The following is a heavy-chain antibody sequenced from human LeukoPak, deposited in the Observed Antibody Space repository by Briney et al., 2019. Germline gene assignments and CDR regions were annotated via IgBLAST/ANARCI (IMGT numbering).Heavy chain of an antibody. Sequence: GGSLRLSCAASGFTFASYAMSWVRQAPGKGLEWVSSISGSGYNTYYADSVKGRFTISGDNSENTLYLQMSGLRAEDTAVYYCAKDNRAFCTSGVCSSFDYWGQGTLVTVSS. V-gene: IGHV3-23*01. D-gene: IGHD2-8*01. CDR1: GFTFASYA. CDR3: AKDNRAFCTSGVCSSFDY. J-gene: IGHJ4*02. CDR2: ISGSGYNT.